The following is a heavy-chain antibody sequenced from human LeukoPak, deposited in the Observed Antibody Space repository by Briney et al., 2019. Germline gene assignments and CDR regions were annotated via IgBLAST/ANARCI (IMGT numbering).Heavy chain of an antibody. CDR2: INPNSGGT. V-gene: IGHV1-2*02. CDR3: ARANQQWLVHYYFDY. J-gene: IGHJ4*02. D-gene: IGHD6-19*01. CDR1: GYTVTGYY. Sequence: ASVKVSCKASGYTVTGYYMHWVRQAPGQGLEWMGWINPNSGGTNYAQKFQGRVTMTRDTSISTAYMELSRLRSDDTAVYYCARANQQWLVHYYFDYWGQGTLVTVSS.